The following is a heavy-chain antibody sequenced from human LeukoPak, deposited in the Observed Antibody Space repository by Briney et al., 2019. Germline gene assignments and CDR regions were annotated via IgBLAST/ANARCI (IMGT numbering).Heavy chain of an antibody. CDR2: IIPIFGTA. J-gene: IGHJ1*01. CDR1: GGTFSSYA. V-gene: IGHV1-69*01. Sequence: SVKVSCKASGGTFSSYAISWVRQAPGQGLEWMGGIIPIFGTANYAQKFQGRVTITADESTSTAYMELSSLRSEDTAVYYFARYTYYYDSSGYYSEYFQHWGQGTLVTVSS. CDR3: ARYTYYYDSSGYYSEYFQH. D-gene: IGHD3-22*01.